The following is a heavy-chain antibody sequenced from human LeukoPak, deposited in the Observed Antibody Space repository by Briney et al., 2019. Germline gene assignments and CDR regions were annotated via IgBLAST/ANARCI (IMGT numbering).Heavy chain of an antibody. CDR1: GFTFSSYW. CDR3: ARGHYESYMDV. Sequence: GGSLRLSCAASGFTFSSYWMHWVRQAPGKGLVWVSRINSDGSSTSYADSVKGRFTISRDNAKNTLYLQMNSLRAEDTAVYYCARGHYESYMDVRGKGTTVTVSS. V-gene: IGHV3-74*01. CDR2: INSDGSST. J-gene: IGHJ6*03.